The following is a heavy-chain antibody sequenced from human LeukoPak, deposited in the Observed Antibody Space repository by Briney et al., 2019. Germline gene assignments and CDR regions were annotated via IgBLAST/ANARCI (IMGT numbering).Heavy chain of an antibody. CDR2: ISSSSSCI. V-gene: IGHV3-21*01. CDR3: ARDDYVWGSYLFDY. J-gene: IGHJ4*02. Sequence: GGSLRLSCAASGFTFSSYSMNWVRQAPGKGLEWVSSISSSSSCIYYADSVKGRFTISRDNAKNSLYLQMNSLRAEDTAVYYCARDDYVWGSYLFDYWGQGTLVTVSS. D-gene: IGHD3-16*02. CDR1: GFTFSSYS.